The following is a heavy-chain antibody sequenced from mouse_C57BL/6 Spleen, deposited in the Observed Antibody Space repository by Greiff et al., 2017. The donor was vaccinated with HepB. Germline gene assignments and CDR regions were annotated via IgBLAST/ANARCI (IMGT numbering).Heavy chain of an antibody. V-gene: IGHV3-6*01. CDR2: ISYDGSN. J-gene: IGHJ3*01. Sequence: EVKLMESGPGLVKPSQSLSLTCSVTGYSITSGYYWNWIRQFPGNKLEWMGYISYDGSNNYNPSLKNRISITRDTSKNQFFLKLNSVTTEDTATYYCASGDYYYGSSSAWFAYWGQGTLVTVSA. CDR1: GYSITSGYY. CDR3: ASGDYYYGSSSAWFAY. D-gene: IGHD1-1*01.